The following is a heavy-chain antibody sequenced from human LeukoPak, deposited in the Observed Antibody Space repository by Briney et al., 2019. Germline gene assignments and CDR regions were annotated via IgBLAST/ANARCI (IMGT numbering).Heavy chain of an antibody. J-gene: IGHJ5*02. CDR3: ARATVSFGWFDP. CDR2: ISSSSSYI. CDR1: GFTFSSYS. V-gene: IGHV3-21*01. Sequence: GGSLRLSCAASGFTFSSYSMNWVRQAPGKGLEWVSSISSSSSYIYYADSVKGRFTISRDNAKNSLYLQMNSLRAEDTAVYYCARATVSFGWFDPWGQGTLVTVSS. D-gene: IGHD4-17*01.